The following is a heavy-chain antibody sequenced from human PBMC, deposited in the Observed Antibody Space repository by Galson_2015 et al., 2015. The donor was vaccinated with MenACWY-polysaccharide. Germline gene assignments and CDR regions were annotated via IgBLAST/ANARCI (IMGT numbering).Heavy chain of an antibody. CDR3: ARADCSGKTCYFAF. CDR2: VIPLADRT. V-gene: IGHV1-69*04. D-gene: IGHD2-15*01. Sequence: SVKVSCKASGGTFTDNGFGWVRQAPGQGLEWMGRVIPLADRTNYAPRFQGRVTITADRSTSTTYMELSSLAPEDTAVYYCARADCSGKTCYFAFWGQGSLVTVSS. J-gene: IGHJ4*02. CDR1: GGTFTDNG.